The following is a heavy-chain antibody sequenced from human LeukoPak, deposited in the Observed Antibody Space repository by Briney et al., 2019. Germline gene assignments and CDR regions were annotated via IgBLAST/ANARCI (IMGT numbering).Heavy chain of an antibody. CDR3: APPPTGDY. V-gene: IGHV3-43*02. Sequence: GGSLRLSCAASGFTFDDYAMHWVRQAPGKGLEWVCLISGDGGSTYYADSVKGRFTISRDNSKNSLYLQMNSLRTEDTALYSCAPPPTGDYWGQGTLVTVSS. D-gene: IGHD4-17*01. CDR2: ISGDGGST. CDR1: GFTFDDYA. J-gene: IGHJ4*02.